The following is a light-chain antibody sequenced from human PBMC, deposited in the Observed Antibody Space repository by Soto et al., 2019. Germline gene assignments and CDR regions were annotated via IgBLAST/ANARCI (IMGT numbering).Light chain of an antibody. Sequence: DIHMTQAPSTLSPSVGDRVTIICLVSQSINACFAWYQQKPGKAPKLLIYDVSTLASGVPSRFSGSASGTEFTLTISNLESDDFASYYCQQYHRYSTFGQGTKVDIK. J-gene: IGKJ1*01. CDR1: QSINAC. CDR3: QQYHRYST. CDR2: DVS. V-gene: IGKV1-5*02.